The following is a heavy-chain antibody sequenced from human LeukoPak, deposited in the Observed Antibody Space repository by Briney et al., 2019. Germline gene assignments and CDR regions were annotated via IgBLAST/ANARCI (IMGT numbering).Heavy chain of an antibody. Sequence: GGSLRLSCAASEFSFTNAWVSWVRQAPGKGLEWVGHIKSKTDGETTDYAAPVKGRFTISRDDSKNTLYLQMNSLKTEDTAVYYCTTRPWGFDYWGQGTLVTVSS. V-gene: IGHV3-15*01. J-gene: IGHJ4*02. CDR3: TTRPWGFDY. CDR2: IKSKTDGETT. D-gene: IGHD3-16*01. CDR1: EFSFTNAW.